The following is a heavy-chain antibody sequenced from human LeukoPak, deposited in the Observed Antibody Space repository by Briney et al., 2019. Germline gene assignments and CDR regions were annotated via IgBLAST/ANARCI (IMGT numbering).Heavy chain of an antibody. J-gene: IGHJ6*03. Sequence: SETLSLTCTVSGGSISSSSYYWGWIRQPPGKGLEWIGSIYYSGSTYYNPSLKSRVTISVDTSKNQFSLKLSSVTAADTAVYYCARDQEREDYSMRANYYYYYMDVWGKGTTVTVSS. CDR2: IYYSGST. CDR1: GGSISSSSYY. V-gene: IGHV4-39*07. CDR3: ARDQEREDYSMRANYYYYYMDV. D-gene: IGHD4-11*01.